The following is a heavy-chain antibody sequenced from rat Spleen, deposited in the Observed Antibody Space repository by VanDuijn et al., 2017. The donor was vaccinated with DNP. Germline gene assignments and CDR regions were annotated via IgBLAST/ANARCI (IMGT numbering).Heavy chain of an antibody. V-gene: IGHV5S13*01. Sequence: EVRLVESGGGLVQPGRSLKLSCAASGFTFSNYGMAWVRQTPEKGLEWVATIGSTGTNSYYRNSVEGRFSISRDNAKNTLYLQMDSLRSEDTATYYCTTDIDYFHYWGQGVMVTISP. CDR2: IGSTGTNS. CDR1: GFTFSNYG. CDR3: TTDIDYFHY. J-gene: IGHJ2*01.